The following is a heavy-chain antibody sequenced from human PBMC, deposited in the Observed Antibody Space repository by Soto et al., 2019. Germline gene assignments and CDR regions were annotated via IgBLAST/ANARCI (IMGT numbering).Heavy chain of an antibody. Sequence: SETLSLTCTVSGGSVSSASYYWSWLRQHPGKGLEWIGFIFYSGGTNYNPSLKSRVTISVDTSKNQFSLNLTSVTAADTAVYYCARDQGFYYDSSGYYRTPFDYWGQGTPVTVSS. CDR1: GGSVSSASYY. CDR3: ARDQGFYYDSSGYYRTPFDY. D-gene: IGHD3-22*01. V-gene: IGHV4-61*01. CDR2: IFYSGGT. J-gene: IGHJ4*02.